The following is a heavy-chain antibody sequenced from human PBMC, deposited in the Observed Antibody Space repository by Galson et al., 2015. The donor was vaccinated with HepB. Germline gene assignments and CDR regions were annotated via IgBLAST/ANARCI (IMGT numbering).Heavy chain of an antibody. D-gene: IGHD2-2*01. V-gene: IGHV1-46*01. Sequence: KASGYTFTTYYMFWVRQAPGQGLEWMGMINPSGGSTSYSQKFQGTVTMTRDTSTSTVYLELSSLRSEDTAVYYCARYSSTMAFDYWGQGTLVTVSS. J-gene: IGHJ4*02. CDR1: GYTFTTYY. CDR2: INPSGGST. CDR3: ARYSSTMAFDY.